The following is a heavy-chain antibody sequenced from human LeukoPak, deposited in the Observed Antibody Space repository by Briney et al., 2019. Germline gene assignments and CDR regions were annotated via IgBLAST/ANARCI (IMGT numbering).Heavy chain of an antibody. D-gene: IGHD5-12*01. J-gene: IGHJ4*02. CDR3: AKASPPLSIGGMREEEWLRLFPFDY. Sequence: PGGSLRLSCAASGYTFSSYAMSWVRQAPGKGLEWVSAISGSGGSTYYADSVKGRFTISRDNSKNTLYLQMNSLRAEDTAVYYCAKASPPLSIGGMREEEWLRLFPFDYWGQGTLVTVSS. V-gene: IGHV3-23*01. CDR1: GYTFSSYA. CDR2: ISGSGGST.